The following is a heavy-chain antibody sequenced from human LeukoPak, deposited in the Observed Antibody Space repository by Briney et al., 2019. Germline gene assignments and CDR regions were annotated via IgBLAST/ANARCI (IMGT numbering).Heavy chain of an antibody. CDR3: ARWGLLWFGEL. J-gene: IGHJ4*02. Sequence: SEALSLTCTVSGGSISSSSYYWGWIRQPPGKGLEWIGSIYYSGSTYYNPSLKSRVTISADTSKNQFSLKLSSVTAADTAVYYCARWGLLWFGELWGQGTLVTVSS. CDR2: IYYSGST. CDR1: GGSISSSSYY. D-gene: IGHD3-10*01. V-gene: IGHV4-39*07.